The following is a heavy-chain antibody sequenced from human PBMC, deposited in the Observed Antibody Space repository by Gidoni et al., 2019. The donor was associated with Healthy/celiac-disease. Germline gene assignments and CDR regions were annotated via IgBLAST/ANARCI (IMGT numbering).Heavy chain of an antibody. J-gene: IGHJ6*02. CDR3: ARDGEDSYYYGMDV. V-gene: IGHV1-69*08. CDR2: IIPILGIA. Sequence: QVQLVQFGAEVNKPGFSVKVSCKASGGTFSSYTISRVRPAPGQGLEWMGRIIPILGIANYAKKSQGRVTITADKSTSTAYMELSSLRVEDTAVYYCARDGEDSYYYGMDVWGQVTTVTVSS. CDR1: GGTFSSYT.